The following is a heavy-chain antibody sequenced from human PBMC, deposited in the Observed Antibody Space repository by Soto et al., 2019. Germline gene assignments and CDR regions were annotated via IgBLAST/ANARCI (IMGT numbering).Heavy chain of an antibody. D-gene: IGHD2-21*01. CDR1: GYTFTGYY. J-gene: IGHJ6*02. Sequence: GASVKVSCKASGYTFTGYYMHWVRQAPGQGLEWMGWINPNSGGTNYAQKFQGWVTMTRDTSISTAYMELSRLRSDDTAVYYCARAKAIAYYYYGMDVWGQGTTVTVSS. V-gene: IGHV1-2*04. CDR2: INPNSGGT. CDR3: ARAKAIAYYYYGMDV.